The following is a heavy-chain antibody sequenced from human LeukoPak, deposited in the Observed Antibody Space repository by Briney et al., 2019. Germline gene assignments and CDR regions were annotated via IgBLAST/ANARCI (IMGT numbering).Heavy chain of an antibody. J-gene: IGHJ4*02. D-gene: IGHD6-19*01. CDR2: ISGSGGST. CDR3: AKRPRQYSSGWYYFDY. V-gene: IGHV3-23*01. CDR1: GFTFSSYA. Sequence: GGSLRLSCAVSGFTFSSYAMSWVRQAPGKGLEWVSAISGSGGSTYYADSVKGRFTISRDNSKNTLYLQMNSLRAEDTAVYYCAKRPRQYSSGWYYFDYWGQGTLVTVSS.